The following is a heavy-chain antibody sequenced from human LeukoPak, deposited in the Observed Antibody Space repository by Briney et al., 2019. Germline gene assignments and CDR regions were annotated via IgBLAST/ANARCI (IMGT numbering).Heavy chain of an antibody. Sequence: SETLSLTCTVSGYSISSGYYWGWIRQPPGKGLEWIGSIYYSGYTYYNPSLESRVTISVDTSKNQFSLKLSSVTAADTAIYYCAKHYMGSSYNRGLDYWGQGTLVTVSS. CDR1: GYSISSGYY. J-gene: IGHJ4*02. CDR3: AKHYMGSSYNRGLDY. CDR2: IYYSGYT. D-gene: IGHD3-10*01. V-gene: IGHV4-38-2*02.